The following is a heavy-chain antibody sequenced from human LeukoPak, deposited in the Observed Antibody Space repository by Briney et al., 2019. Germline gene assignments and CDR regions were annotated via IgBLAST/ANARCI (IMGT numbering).Heavy chain of an antibody. CDR3: ARGPPYCSSTSCYLNWFDP. D-gene: IGHD2-2*01. Sequence: GASVKVSCKASGYTFTGYYMHWVRQAPGQGLEWMGGIIPIFGTANYAQKFQGRVTITADESTSTAYMELSSLRSEDTAVYYCARGPPYCSSTSCYLNWFDPWGQGTLVTVSS. CDR2: IIPIFGTA. V-gene: IGHV1-69*13. J-gene: IGHJ5*02. CDR1: GYTFTGYY.